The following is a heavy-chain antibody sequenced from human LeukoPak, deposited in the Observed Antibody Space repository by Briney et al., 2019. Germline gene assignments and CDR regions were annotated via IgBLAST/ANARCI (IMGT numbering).Heavy chain of an antibody. CDR2: IYSSGNT. Sequence: GGSLRLSCAASGFTVSSNYMNWVRQAPGKGLEWVSVIYSSGNTNYADSVKGRFSISRDNSKNMLYLQMNSLRAEDTAVYYCAREGHTATADWGQGTLVTVSS. CDR1: GFTVSSNY. J-gene: IGHJ4*02. D-gene: IGHD4-11*01. V-gene: IGHV3-53*01. CDR3: AREGHTATAD.